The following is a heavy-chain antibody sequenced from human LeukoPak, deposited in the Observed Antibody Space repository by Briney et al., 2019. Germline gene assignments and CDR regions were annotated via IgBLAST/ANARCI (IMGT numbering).Heavy chain of an antibody. CDR2: ISGSGGST. V-gene: IGHV3-23*01. Sequence: GGSLRLSCAASGFTFSSYAMSWVRQAPGKGLEWVSGISGSGGSTYYADSVKGRFTISRDNSRNTLYLQMNSLRAEDTAVYYCAKHCSGGTCYSTIDYWGQGTLVTVSS. J-gene: IGHJ4*02. CDR1: GFTFSSYA. CDR3: AKHCSGGTCYSTIDY. D-gene: IGHD2-15*01.